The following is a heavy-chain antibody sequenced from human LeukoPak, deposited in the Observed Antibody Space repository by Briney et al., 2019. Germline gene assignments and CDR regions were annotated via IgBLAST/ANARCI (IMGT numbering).Heavy chain of an antibody. CDR1: GYTFTSCG. J-gene: IGHJ3*02. D-gene: IGHD3-9*01. V-gene: IGHV1-2*02. CDR3: ARCQYYDILTGYYRPLDAFDI. CDR2: INPNSGGT. Sequence: ASVKVSCKASGYTFTSCGISWVRQAPGQGLEWMGWINPNSGGTNYAQKFQGRVTMTRDTSISTAYMELSRLRSDDTAVYYCARCQYYDILTGYYRPLDAFDIWGQGTMVTVSS.